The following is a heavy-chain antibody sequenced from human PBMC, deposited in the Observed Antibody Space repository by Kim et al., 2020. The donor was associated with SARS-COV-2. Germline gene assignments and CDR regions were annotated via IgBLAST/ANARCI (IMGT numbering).Heavy chain of an antibody. D-gene: IGHD6-19*01. CDR2: IYYSGST. CDR1: GGSISSYY. J-gene: IGHJ3*02. CDR3: ARVKYSSGWYLLGDAFDI. Sequence: SETLSLTCTVSGGSISSYYWSWIRQPPGKGLEWIGYIYYSGSTNYNPSLKSRVTISVDTSKNQFSLKLSSVTAADTAVYYCARVKYSSGWYLLGDAFDIWGQGTMVTVSS. V-gene: IGHV4-59*13.